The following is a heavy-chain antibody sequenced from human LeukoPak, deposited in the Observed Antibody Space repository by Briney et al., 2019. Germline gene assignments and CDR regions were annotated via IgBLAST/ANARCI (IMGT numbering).Heavy chain of an antibody. D-gene: IGHD2-2*01. J-gene: IGHJ6*04. CDR1: GGSISSSNW. V-gene: IGHV4-4*02. Sequence: SETLSLSCAVSGGSISSSNWRSWVRQSPGKGLEWIGEIYHSGSTNYNPSLKSRVTISVDKSKNQFSLKLSSVTAADTAVYYCARLQDIVVVPAAHYGMDVWGKGTTVTVSS. CDR2: IYHSGST. CDR3: ARLQDIVVVPAAHYGMDV.